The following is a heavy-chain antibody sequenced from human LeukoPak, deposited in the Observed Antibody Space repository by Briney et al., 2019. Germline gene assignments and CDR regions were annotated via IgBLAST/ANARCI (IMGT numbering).Heavy chain of an antibody. V-gene: IGHV4-59*01. D-gene: IGHD3-10*01. CDR1: GGSISSYY. CDR2: IYYSGST. Sequence: PSETLSLTCTVSGGSISSYYWTWIRQPPGKGLEWIGYIYYSGSTNYNPSLKSRVTISVDTSKNHFSLKLSSVTAADTAVYYCARDHAGDGVDYWGQGTLVTVSS. CDR3: ARDHAGDGVDY. J-gene: IGHJ4*02.